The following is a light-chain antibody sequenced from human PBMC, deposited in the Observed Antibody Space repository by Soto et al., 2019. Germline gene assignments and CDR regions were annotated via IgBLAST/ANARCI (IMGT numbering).Light chain of an antibody. Sequence: EIVLTQSPGTLSLSPGERATLSCRASQSVSSSYLAWYQQKPGQAPRLLIYGASSRATGIADRFSGSGSGIDFTLTISRLEPDDFAVYYCQQYGSPITFGQGTRLEIK. CDR3: QQYGSPIT. J-gene: IGKJ5*01. CDR1: QSVSSSY. CDR2: GAS. V-gene: IGKV3-20*01.